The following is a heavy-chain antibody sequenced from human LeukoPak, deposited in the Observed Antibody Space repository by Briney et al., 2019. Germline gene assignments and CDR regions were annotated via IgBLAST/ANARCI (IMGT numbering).Heavy chain of an antibody. CDR3: ARGLPNYDILTGYYSGLNFDY. Sequence: GASVKVSCKASGYTSTGYYMHWVRQAPGQGLEWMGWINPNSGGTNYAQKFQGRVTMTRNTSISTAYMELSSLRSEDTAVYYCARGLPNYDILTGYYSGLNFDYWGQGTLVTVSS. CDR2: INPNSGGT. D-gene: IGHD3-9*01. V-gene: IGHV1-2*02. CDR1: GYTSTGYY. J-gene: IGHJ4*02.